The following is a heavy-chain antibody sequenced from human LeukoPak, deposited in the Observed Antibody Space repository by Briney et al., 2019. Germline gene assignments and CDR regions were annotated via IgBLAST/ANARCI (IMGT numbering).Heavy chain of an antibody. Sequence: SETLSLTCTVSGDSISSGDYYWSWIRQPAGKGLEWIGRISSSGSTNYNPSLKSRVTISVDTSKNQFSLKLSSVTAADTAVYFCARDRGNGRRDGYNHYYYYYMDVWGKGTTVTVSS. CDR2: ISSSGST. D-gene: IGHD5-24*01. CDR1: GDSISSGDYY. V-gene: IGHV4-61*02. CDR3: ARDRGNGRRDGYNHYYYYYMDV. J-gene: IGHJ6*03.